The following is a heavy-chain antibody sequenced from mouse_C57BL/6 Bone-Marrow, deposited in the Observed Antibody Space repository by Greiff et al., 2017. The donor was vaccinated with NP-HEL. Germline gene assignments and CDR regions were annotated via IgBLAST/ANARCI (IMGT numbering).Heavy chain of an antibody. Sequence: VQLQQPGAELVRPGSSVKLSCKASGYTFTSYWMHWVKQRPIQGLEWIGNIDPSDSETHYNQKFKDKATLTVDKSSSTAYMQLSSLTSEDSAVYYCARAGYDNCPWFAYWGQGTLVTVSA. V-gene: IGHV1-52*01. CDR3: ARAGYDNCPWFAY. J-gene: IGHJ3*01. CDR2: IDPSDSET. D-gene: IGHD2-1*01. CDR1: GYTFTSYW.